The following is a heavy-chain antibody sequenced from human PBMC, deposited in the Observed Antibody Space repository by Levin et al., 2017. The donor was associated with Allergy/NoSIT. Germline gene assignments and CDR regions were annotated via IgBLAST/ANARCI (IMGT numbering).Heavy chain of an antibody. V-gene: IGHV3-7*04. CDR3: AGGTGWLIDS. CDR2: IEQDGNEK. Sequence: ASVKVSCSASGFTFSNYWMNWVRQAPGKGPEWVAIIEQDGNEKIYVDSVKGRFTISRDNAKNSLYLQMNSLRVEDTAVYFCAGGTGWLIDSWGQGTLVTVSS. D-gene: IGHD6-19*01. J-gene: IGHJ4*02. CDR1: GFTFSNYW.